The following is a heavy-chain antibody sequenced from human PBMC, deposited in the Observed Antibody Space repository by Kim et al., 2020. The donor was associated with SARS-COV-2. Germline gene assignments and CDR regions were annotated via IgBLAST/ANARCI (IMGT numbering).Heavy chain of an antibody. V-gene: IGHV4-34*01. Sequence: SETLSLTCAVYGGSFSGYYWSWIRQPPGKGLEWIGEINHSGSTNYNPSLKSRVTISVDTSKNQFSLKLSSVTAADTAVYYCAAQTLGLAAATGWFDPWGQGTLVTVSS. J-gene: IGHJ5*02. CDR3: AAQTLGLAAATGWFDP. CDR1: GGSFSGYY. D-gene: IGHD6-13*01. CDR2: INHSGST.